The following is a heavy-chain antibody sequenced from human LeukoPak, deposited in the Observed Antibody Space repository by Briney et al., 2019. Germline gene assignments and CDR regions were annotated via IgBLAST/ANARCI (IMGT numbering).Heavy chain of an antibody. CDR3: ARVGPDYDFWSGLNC. V-gene: IGHV1-2*02. D-gene: IGHD3-3*01. CDR1: GYTFTGYY. J-gene: IGHJ4*02. CDR2: INPNSGGT. Sequence: GASVKVSCKASGYTFTGYYMHWVRQAPGQGLEWMGWINPNSGGTNYAQKFQGRVTMTRDTSISTAYMELSRLRSDDTAVYYCARVGPDYDFWSGLNCWGQGTLVTVSS.